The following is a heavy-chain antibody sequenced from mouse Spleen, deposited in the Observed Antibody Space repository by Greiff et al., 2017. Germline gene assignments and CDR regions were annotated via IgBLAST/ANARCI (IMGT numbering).Heavy chain of an antibody. J-gene: IGHJ1*03. CDR2: IYPRSGNT. CDR1: GYTFTSYG. D-gene: IGHD3-2*02. CDR3: ARYKTAQARYFDV. Sequence: QVQLQQSGAELARPGASVKLSCKASGYTFTSYGISWVKQRTGQGLEWIGEIYPRSGNTYYNEKFKGKATLTADKSSSTAYMELRSLTSEDSAVYFCARYKTAQARYFDVWGTGTTVTVSS. V-gene: IGHV1-81*01.